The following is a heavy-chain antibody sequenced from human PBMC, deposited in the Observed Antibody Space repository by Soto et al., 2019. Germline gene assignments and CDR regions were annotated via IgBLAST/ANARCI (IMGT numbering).Heavy chain of an antibody. Sequence: LRLSCAASGFTFSSYAMHWVRQAPSKGLEWVAVISYDGSNKYYADSVKGRFTISRDNSKNTLYLQMNSLRAEDTAVYYCARAIRKYSSSWFYYYYYGMDVWGQGTTVTVSS. D-gene: IGHD6-13*01. V-gene: IGHV3-30-3*01. CDR2: ISYDGSNK. J-gene: IGHJ6*02. CDR1: GFTFSSYA. CDR3: ARAIRKYSSSWFYYYYYGMDV.